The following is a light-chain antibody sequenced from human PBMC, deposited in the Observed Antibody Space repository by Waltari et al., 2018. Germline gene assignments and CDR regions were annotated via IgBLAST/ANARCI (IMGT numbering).Light chain of an antibody. V-gene: IGKV1-5*03. CDR1: QRGSEW. CDR3: QQYDSYPVT. J-gene: IGKJ1*01. Sequence: DIQMTQSPSTLSASVGDSVTITCRAGQRGSEWLSWYQQKPGRAPDLLIYKASTLERGVSSRFRGSGSGTEFTLTINSLQPDDFATYYCQQYDSYPVTFGQGTKVEIK. CDR2: KAS.